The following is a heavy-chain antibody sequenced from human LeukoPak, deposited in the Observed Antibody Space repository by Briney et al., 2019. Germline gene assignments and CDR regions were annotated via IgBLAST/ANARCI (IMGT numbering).Heavy chain of an antibody. CDR1: GGTFSSYA. CDR2: IIPIFGTA. J-gene: IGHJ4*02. CDR3: ARVGSAAATADY. Sequence: SVKVSCKASGGTFSSYAISWVRQAPGQGLEWMGGIIPIFGTANYAQKFQGRVTITADESTSTAYMELSSLRSEDTAVYYCARVGSAAATADYWGQGTLVTVSS. D-gene: IGHD6-25*01. V-gene: IGHV1-69*13.